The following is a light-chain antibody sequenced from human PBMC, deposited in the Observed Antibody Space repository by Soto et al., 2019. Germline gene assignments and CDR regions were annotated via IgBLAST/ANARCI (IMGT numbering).Light chain of an antibody. CDR1: SSDVGGYNY. Sequence: QSALTQPPSASGSPGQSVTISCTGTSSDVGGYNYVSWYQQHPGKAPKLMIYEVSKRPSGVPDRYSGSKSGNTASLTVSGLQAEDEADYYCSSYAGRDTYVIFGGGTKVTVL. J-gene: IGLJ2*01. CDR3: SSYAGRDTYVI. CDR2: EVS. V-gene: IGLV2-8*01.